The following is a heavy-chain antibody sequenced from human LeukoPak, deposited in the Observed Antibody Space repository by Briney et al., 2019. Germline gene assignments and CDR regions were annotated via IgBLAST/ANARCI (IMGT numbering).Heavy chain of an antibody. Sequence: GGSLRLSCAASGFTFSSYWMHWVRQAPGKGLVWVSRINSDGSSKSYADSVKGRFTISRDNAKNTLYLQMNSLRAEDTAVYYCARVTLDYYDSSATDYWGQGTLVTVS. CDR2: INSDGSSK. CDR3: ARVTLDYYDSSATDY. CDR1: GFTFSSYW. V-gene: IGHV3-74*01. J-gene: IGHJ4*02. D-gene: IGHD3-22*01.